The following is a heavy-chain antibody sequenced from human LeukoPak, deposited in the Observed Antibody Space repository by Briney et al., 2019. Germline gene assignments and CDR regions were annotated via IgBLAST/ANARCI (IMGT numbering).Heavy chain of an antibody. CDR1: GGSISSTSYY. V-gene: IGHV4-39*07. D-gene: IGHD4-17*01. Sequence: SETLSLTCTVSGGSISSTSYYWGWIRQPPGKGLEWIGSISYSGSTYYNPSLKSRLTISVDTSKNQFSLKLSSVTAADTAVYYWARGRYGVDRYWYFELWGRSNLLSVSS. CDR2: ISYSGST. J-gene: IGHJ2*01. CDR3: ARGRYGVDRYWYFEL.